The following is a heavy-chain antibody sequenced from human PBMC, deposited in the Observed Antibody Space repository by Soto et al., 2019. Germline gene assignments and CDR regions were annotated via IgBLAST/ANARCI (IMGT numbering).Heavy chain of an antibody. J-gene: IGHJ4*02. D-gene: IGHD3-22*01. Sequence: QVQLVQSGAEVKKPGSSVKVSCKASGGTFSSYAISWVRQAPGQGLEWMGGIIPIFGTANYAQKFQGRVTITADESTSTAYMELSSLRSEDTAVYYCARDMNYYDSSGYKYYFDYWGQGTLVTVSS. CDR3: ARDMNYYDSSGYKYYFDY. V-gene: IGHV1-69*01. CDR2: IIPIFGTA. CDR1: GGTFSSYA.